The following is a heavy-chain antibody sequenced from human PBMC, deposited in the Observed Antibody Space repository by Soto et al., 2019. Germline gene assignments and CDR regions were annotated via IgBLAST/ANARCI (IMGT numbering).Heavy chain of an antibody. D-gene: IGHD3-16*01. Sequence: GESLKISCKGSGYTFTKYWIGWVRQMPGKGLEWMGIIYPDDSDTNYSPSFQGHVTISADKSISTAYLQWSSLKASDTAMYYCARRAHMSRRGETFSYYYYGMDVWGQGTTVTVSS. CDR3: ARRAHMSRRGETFSYYYYGMDV. CDR1: GYTFTKYW. CDR2: IYPDDSDT. J-gene: IGHJ6*02. V-gene: IGHV5-51*01.